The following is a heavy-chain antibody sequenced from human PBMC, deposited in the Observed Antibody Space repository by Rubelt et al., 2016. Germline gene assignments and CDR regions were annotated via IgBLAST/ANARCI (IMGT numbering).Heavy chain of an antibody. Sequence: EVQLVESGGGLVKPGGSLRLSCATSGFIFDRYGVHWVRRAPGTGLEWVSSINGDSVYVHYADSVKGRLTISRDKAKNSWYLQMNSLRDEDTAVYYCARGGTGNYYVDYWGQGALVTVSS. CDR2: INGDSVYV. D-gene: IGHD5-24*01. V-gene: IGHV3-21*01. J-gene: IGHJ4*02. CDR1: GFIFDRYG. CDR3: ARGGTGNYYVDY.